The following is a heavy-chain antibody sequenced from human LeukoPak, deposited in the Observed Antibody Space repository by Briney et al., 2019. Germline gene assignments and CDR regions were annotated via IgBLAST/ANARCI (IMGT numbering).Heavy chain of an antibody. Sequence: GGSLRLSCATSGFTFSNYGMHWVRQAPGKGLEWVAVISYDGSNKYYADSVKGRFTIFRDNSKNTLYLQMSSLRPEDAAVYYCANLPLWGQGTLVTVSS. CDR1: GFTFSNYG. CDR2: ISYDGSNK. CDR3: ANLPL. V-gene: IGHV3-30*18. J-gene: IGHJ4*02.